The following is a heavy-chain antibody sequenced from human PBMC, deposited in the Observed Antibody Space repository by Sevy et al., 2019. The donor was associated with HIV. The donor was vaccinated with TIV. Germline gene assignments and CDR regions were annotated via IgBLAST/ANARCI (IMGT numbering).Heavy chain of an antibody. CDR2: ISSSGSTI. Sequence: GGSLRLSCAASGFTFSDYYMSWIRQAPGKGLEWVSYISSSGSTIYYADSVKGRFTISRDNAKNSLYLQMNSLRAEDTAVYYCARDLNGYYYDSSGYPTYYYYGMDVWGKGTTVTVSS. V-gene: IGHV3-11*01. D-gene: IGHD3-22*01. J-gene: IGHJ6*04. CDR1: GFTFSDYY. CDR3: ARDLNGYYYDSSGYPTYYYYGMDV.